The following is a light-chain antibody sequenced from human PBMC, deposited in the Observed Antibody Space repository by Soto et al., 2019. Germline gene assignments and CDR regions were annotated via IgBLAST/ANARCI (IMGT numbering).Light chain of an antibody. CDR3: QHYNSYSEA. V-gene: IGKV1-5*03. J-gene: IGKJ1*01. CDR2: KAS. Sequence: DIQMTQSPSTLSGSVGDRVTITCRASQTISSWLAWYQQKPGKAPKLLIYKASTLKSGVPSRFSGSRSGTEFTLTISSLQPDDVATYYCQHYNSYSEAFGQGTKVDIK. CDR1: QTISSW.